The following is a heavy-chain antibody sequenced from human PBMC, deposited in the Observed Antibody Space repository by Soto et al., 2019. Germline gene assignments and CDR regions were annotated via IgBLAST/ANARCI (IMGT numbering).Heavy chain of an antibody. D-gene: IGHD3-22*01. Sequence: PGGSLRLSCAASGFTFSTYTMHWVRQAPGKGLEWVAVISYDGNNQYYVDSVKGRFTISRDDSENTLYLQMNSLRAEDTAVYYCARVSYYYDSSGYYKYYYYYGMDVWGQGTTVTVSS. CDR3: ARVSYYYDSSGYYKYYYYYGMDV. V-gene: IGHV3-30-3*01. J-gene: IGHJ6*02. CDR1: GFTFSTYT. CDR2: ISYDGNNQ.